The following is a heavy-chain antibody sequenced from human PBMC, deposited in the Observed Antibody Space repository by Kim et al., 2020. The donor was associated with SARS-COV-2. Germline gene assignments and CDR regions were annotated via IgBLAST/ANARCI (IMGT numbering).Heavy chain of an antibody. J-gene: IGHJ2*01. D-gene: IGHD2-2*01. V-gene: IGHV4-34*01. CDR1: GGSFSGYY. Sequence: SETLSLTCAVYGGSFSGYYWSWIRQPPGKGLEWIGEINHSGSTNYNPSLKSRVTISVDTSKNQFSLKLSSVTAADTAVYYCARAFRIVVVPAAKRSPWYFDLWGRGTLVTVSS. CDR3: ARAFRIVVVPAAKRSPWYFDL. CDR2: INHSGST.